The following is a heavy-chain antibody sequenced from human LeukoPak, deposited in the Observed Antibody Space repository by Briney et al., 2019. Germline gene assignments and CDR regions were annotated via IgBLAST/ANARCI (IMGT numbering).Heavy chain of an antibody. V-gene: IGHV4-59*12. Sequence: PSETLSLTCTVSGGSISSYYWSWIRQPPGKGLEWIGYIYYSGSTYYNPSLKSRVTISVDTSKNQFSLKLSSVTAADTAVYYCARVMVRGVIRYYFDYWGQGTLVTVSS. CDR3: ARVMVRGVIRYYFDY. CDR2: IYYSGST. CDR1: GGSISSYY. J-gene: IGHJ4*02. D-gene: IGHD3-10*01.